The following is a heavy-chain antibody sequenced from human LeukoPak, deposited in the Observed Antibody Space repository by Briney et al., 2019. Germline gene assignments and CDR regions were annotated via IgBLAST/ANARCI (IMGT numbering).Heavy chain of an antibody. CDR3: ARAPRVASTGRFGY. J-gene: IGHJ4*02. CDR1: GYSFTNYG. Sequence: ASVKVSCKASGYSFTNYGVNWVRQAPGQGLEWLGWISGYTGNTDYAQKFQGRVTMTTDTSTTTAYMELRSLRSDDTAVYYCARAPRVASTGRFGYWGQGTLVTVSS. CDR2: ISGYTGNT. V-gene: IGHV1-18*01. D-gene: IGHD6-13*01.